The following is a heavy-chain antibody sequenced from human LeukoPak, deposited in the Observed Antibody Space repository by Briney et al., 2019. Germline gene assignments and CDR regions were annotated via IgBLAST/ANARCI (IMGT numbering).Heavy chain of an antibody. D-gene: IGHD2-2*01. CDR2: ISATRGNT. J-gene: IGHJ4*02. CDR3: AKGSSTTCPCYRDH. V-gene: IGHV3-23*01. CDR1: GFTFTNYA. Sequence: PGGSLRLSCVASGFTFTNYAMSRVRQPPGKGLEWVSAISATRGNTYYADSVQGRFSISRDNSKNTLYLQMNSLRAEDTAVYYCAKGSSTTCPCYRDHWGQGTLVTVSS.